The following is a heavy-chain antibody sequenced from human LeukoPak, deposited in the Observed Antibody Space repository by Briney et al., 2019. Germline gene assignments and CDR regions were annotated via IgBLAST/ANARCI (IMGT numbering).Heavy chain of an antibody. J-gene: IGHJ4*02. D-gene: IGHD6-13*01. Sequence: PSETLSLTCTVPGGSISGSYWSWIRQPPGKGLEWIGYIYYSGSTNYNPSLKSRVTISVDTSKNQFSLKLSSVTAADTAVYYCARGGRIAAAGTGYFDYWGQGTLVTVSS. CDR2: IYYSGST. CDR1: GGSISGSY. CDR3: ARGGRIAAAGTGYFDY. V-gene: IGHV4-59*12.